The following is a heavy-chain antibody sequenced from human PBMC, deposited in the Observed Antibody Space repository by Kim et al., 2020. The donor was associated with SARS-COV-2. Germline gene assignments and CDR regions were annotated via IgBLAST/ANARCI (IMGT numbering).Heavy chain of an antibody. CDR2: INPSGGST. CDR3: ARGGGSGYCSSTSCSTNFDY. D-gene: IGHD2-2*01. Sequence: ASVKVSCKASGYTFTSYYMHWVRQAPGQGLEWMGIINPSGGSTSYAQKFQGRVTMTRDTSTSTVYMELSSLRSEDTAVYYCARGGGSGYCSSTSCSTNFDYWGQGTLVTVSS. J-gene: IGHJ4*02. V-gene: IGHV1-46*01. CDR1: GYTFTSYY.